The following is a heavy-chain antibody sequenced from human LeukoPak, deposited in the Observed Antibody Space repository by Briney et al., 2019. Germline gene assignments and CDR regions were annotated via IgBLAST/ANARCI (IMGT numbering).Heavy chain of an antibody. CDR2: IYYSGST. Sequence: SGTLSLTCAVSGGSISSSNWWSWVRQPPGKGLEWIGSIYYSGSTYYNPSLKSRVTISVDTSKNQFSLKLSSVTAADTAVYYCARVNDPHCSGGSCYSSDYWGQGTLVTVSS. CDR3: ARVNDPHCSGGSCYSSDY. D-gene: IGHD2-15*01. V-gene: IGHV4-4*02. J-gene: IGHJ4*02. CDR1: GGSISSSNW.